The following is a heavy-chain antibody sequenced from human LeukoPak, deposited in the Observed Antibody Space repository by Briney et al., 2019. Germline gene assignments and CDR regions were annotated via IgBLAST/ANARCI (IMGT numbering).Heavy chain of an antibody. CDR1: GFTFSSYA. CDR3: ARDGLSFNLRAFDI. CDR2: ISYDGSNK. D-gene: IGHD2/OR15-2a*01. Sequence: PGGSLRLSCAASGFTFSSYAMRWVRQAPGKGLEWVAVISYDGSNKYYADSVKGRFTISRDNSKNTLYLQMNSLRAEDTAVYYCARDGLSFNLRAFDIWGQGTMVTVSS. V-gene: IGHV3-30-3*01. J-gene: IGHJ3*02.